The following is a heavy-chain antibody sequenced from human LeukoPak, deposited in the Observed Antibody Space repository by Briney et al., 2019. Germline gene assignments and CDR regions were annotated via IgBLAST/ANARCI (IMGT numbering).Heavy chain of an antibody. J-gene: IGHJ4*02. CDR3: AREFGHCYGDNCFYFFDT. CDR2: INTYKGDT. D-gene: IGHD4-23*01. Sequence: ASVKVSCKASGYTLTNYNISWVRQAPGQGLERMGWINTYKGDTLYAQKLQGRVTMTADTSTNTAYMELRSLRFDDTAVYYCAREFGHCYGDNCFYFFDTWGQGFRVTVSS. V-gene: IGHV1-18*01. CDR1: GYTLTNYN.